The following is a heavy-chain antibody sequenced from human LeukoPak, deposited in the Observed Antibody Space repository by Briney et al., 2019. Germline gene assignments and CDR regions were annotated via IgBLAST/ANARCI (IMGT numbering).Heavy chain of an antibody. CDR3: AKSPSYYDFWSGTDY. CDR1: GFTFSSYA. Sequence: GGSLRLSCAASGFTFSSYAMSWVRQAPGKGLEWVSAISGSGGSTYYADSVKGRFTISRDNSKNTLYLQMNSLRAEDTAVYYCAKSPSYYDFWSGTDYWGQGTLVTVSS. CDR2: ISGSGGST. V-gene: IGHV3-23*01. D-gene: IGHD3-3*01. J-gene: IGHJ4*02.